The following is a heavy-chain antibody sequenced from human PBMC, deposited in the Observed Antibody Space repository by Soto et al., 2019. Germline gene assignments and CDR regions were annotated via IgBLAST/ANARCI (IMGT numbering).Heavy chain of an antibody. CDR2: ISASGGST. V-gene: IGHV3-23*01. D-gene: IGHD6-19*01. J-gene: IGHJ4*02. Sequence: EVQLLESGGDLVQPGGSLRLSCAASGFTFNNYALSWVRQAPGKGLEWVSSISASGGSTYYADSMKDRFTISRDNSKDTLYLQMSSLRAEDTAVYYCAKRHSSGFDYWGQGTLVTVSS. CDR3: AKRHSSGFDY. CDR1: GFTFNNYA.